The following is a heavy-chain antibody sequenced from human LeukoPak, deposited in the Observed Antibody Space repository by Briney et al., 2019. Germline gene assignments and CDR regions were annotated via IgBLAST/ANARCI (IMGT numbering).Heavy chain of an antibody. CDR2: IWHDGSRK. CDR3: SKVLDTAGMAV. V-gene: IGHV3-33*03. CDR1: GFIFSSYG. D-gene: IGHD3-16*01. Sequence: GRSLRLSCAASGFIFSSYGMHWVRQAPGKGLEWVAIIWHDGSRKYYADSVKGRFSISRDNSKSTVYLEMGSLRAEDTAVYFCSKVLDTAGMAVWGQGTTVTVS. J-gene: IGHJ6*02.